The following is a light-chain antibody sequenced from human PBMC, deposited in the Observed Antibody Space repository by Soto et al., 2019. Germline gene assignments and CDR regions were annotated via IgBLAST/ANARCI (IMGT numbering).Light chain of an antibody. J-gene: IGKJ1*01. CDR3: QQIKSYPRVT. CDR2: GAS. V-gene: IGKV1-13*02. CDR1: QAISSH. Sequence: AIQLTQSPSSLSASVGDRVSITCRASQAISSHLAWYQQKPGTGPKLLIHGASVLQTGVPSRFSGSANGPGTDFTLTISSLQPEDFATYFCQQIKSYPRVTFGQGTKVDIK.